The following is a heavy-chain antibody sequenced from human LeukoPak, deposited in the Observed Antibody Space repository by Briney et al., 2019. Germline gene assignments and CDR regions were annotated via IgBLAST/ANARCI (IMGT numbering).Heavy chain of an antibody. J-gene: IGHJ4*02. D-gene: IGHD3-10*01. CDR3: ATEVWFRADS. Sequence: SETLSLTCTVSGGSISSHYWSWIRQSPGKGLEWIGYIYYSGSTNYNPSLKSRVAISLDTSKNQFSLKLSSVTAADTAVYYCATEVWFRADSWGQGTLVTVSS. CDR2: IYYSGST. V-gene: IGHV4-59*08. CDR1: GGSISSHY.